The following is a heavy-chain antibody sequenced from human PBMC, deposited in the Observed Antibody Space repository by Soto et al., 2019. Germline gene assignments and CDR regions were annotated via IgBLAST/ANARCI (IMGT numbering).Heavy chain of an antibody. D-gene: IGHD3-22*01. CDR1: GFTFGDYA. V-gene: IGHV3-49*03. CDR2: IRSKAYGGTT. J-gene: IGHJ4*02. CDR3: TRPYYYDSTGYQRY. Sequence: SLRLSCTASGFTFGDYAMSWFRQAPGKGLEWVGFIRSKAYGGTTGYAASVKDRFTISRDDSKSIAYLQMNSLKTEDTAVYYCTRPYYYDSTGYQRYWGQGTLVTVS.